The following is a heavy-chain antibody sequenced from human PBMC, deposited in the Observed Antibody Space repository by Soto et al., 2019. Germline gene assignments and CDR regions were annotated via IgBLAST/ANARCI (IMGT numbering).Heavy chain of an antibody. CDR1: GGSISSSSYY. V-gene: IGHV4-39*01. CDR2: IYYSGST. Sequence: SETLSLTCIVSGGSISSSSYYWGWIRQPPGKGLEWIGSIYYSGSTYYNPPLKSRVTISVDTSKNQFSLKLSSVTAADTAAFYCARHRARNWFDPWGQGTLVTVSS. D-gene: IGHD6-6*01. J-gene: IGHJ5*02. CDR3: ARHRARNWFDP.